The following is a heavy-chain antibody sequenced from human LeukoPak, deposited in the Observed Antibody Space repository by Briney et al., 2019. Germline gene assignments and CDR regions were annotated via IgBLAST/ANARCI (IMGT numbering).Heavy chain of an antibody. CDR1: GFTVSSNS. V-gene: IGHV3-53*01. Sequence: GGTLRLSCTVSGFTVSSNSMSWVRQAPGKGLEWVSFIYSDNTHYSDSVKGRFTISRDNSKNTLYLQMNSLRAEDTAVYYCARRAGAHSHPYDYWGQGTLVTVSS. CDR3: ARRAGAHSHPYDY. J-gene: IGHJ4*02. CDR2: IYSDNT. D-gene: IGHD4/OR15-4a*01.